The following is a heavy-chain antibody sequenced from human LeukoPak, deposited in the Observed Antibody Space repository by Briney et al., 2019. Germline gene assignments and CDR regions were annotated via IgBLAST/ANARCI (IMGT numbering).Heavy chain of an antibody. D-gene: IGHD1-26*01. V-gene: IGHV1-46*01. CDR2: INPSGGST. J-gene: IGHJ3*02. CDR3: GKYSGSYLAAFDI. CDR1: GYTFTSYY. Sequence: ASVKVSCKASGYTFTSYYMHWVRQAPGQGLEWMGIINPSGGSTSYAQKFQGRVTMTRDMSTSTVYMELSSLRSEDTAVYYCGKYSGSYLAAFDIWGQGTMVTVSS.